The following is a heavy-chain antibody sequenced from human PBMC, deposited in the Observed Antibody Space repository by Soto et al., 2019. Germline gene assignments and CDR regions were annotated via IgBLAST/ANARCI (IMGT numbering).Heavy chain of an antibody. CDR1: GFSVSRYA. CDR2: ISIDGGSSSGGST. D-gene: IGHD2-15*01. V-gene: IGHV3-64*04. Sequence: PWGSLRLSCSASGFSVSRYAMHWVRQAPGKGLEYVSGISIDGGSSSGGSTYYADSVKGWFTISRDNSKNTLYLQMNSLRAEDKAVYYCAKDPGYCSGGSCYGVGYWGQGTLVPVSS. CDR3: AKDPGYCSGGSCYGVGY. J-gene: IGHJ4*02.